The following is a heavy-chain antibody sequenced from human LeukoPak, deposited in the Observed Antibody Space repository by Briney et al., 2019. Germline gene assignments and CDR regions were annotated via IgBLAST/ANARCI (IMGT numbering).Heavy chain of an antibody. CDR1: GGSFSGYY. J-gene: IGHJ3*02. CDR3: ARGSSITIFGVVIIRHAFDI. CDR2: INHSGST. V-gene: IGHV4-34*01. D-gene: IGHD3-3*01. Sequence: SEALSLTCAVYGGSFSGYYWSWIRQPPGKGLEWIGEINHSGSTNYNPSLKSRVTISVDTSKNQLSLKLSSVTAADTAVYYCARGSSITIFGVVIIRHAFDIWGQGTMVTVSS.